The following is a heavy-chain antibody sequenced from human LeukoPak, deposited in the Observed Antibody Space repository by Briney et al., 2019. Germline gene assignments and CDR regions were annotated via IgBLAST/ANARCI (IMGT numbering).Heavy chain of an antibody. Sequence: PSETLSLTCTVSGGSISTYYWSWIRQPPGKGLELIAYIDYRGSTIYNPSLRSRVTISVDTSRNQFSLKLSSVTAADTAVYYCARSRSGYSYDHAAFEIWGQGTMVTVSS. CDR2: IDYRGST. J-gene: IGHJ3*02. V-gene: IGHV4-59*01. CDR1: GGSISTYY. CDR3: ARSRSGYSYDHAAFEI. D-gene: IGHD5-18*01.